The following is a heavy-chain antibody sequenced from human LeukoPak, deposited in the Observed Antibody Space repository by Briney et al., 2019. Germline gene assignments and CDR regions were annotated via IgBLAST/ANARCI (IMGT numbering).Heavy chain of an antibody. Sequence: PSETLSLTCTVSGGSISSSRYYWGWIRQPPGKGLEWIGEINHSGSTNYNPSLRSRVTISVDTSKNQFSLKLSSVTAADTAVYYCARHFYDFWSGYYHAFDIWGQGTMVTVSS. V-gene: IGHV4-39*01. CDR2: INHSGST. D-gene: IGHD3-3*01. CDR1: GGSISSSRYY. J-gene: IGHJ3*02. CDR3: ARHFYDFWSGYYHAFDI.